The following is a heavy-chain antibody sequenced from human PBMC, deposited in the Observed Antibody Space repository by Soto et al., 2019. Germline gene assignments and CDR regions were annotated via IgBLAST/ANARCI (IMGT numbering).Heavy chain of an antibody. CDR3: ARVFCGGGDCYSYIDF. CDR1: GFTFTSYA. CDR2: INAGNGNT. D-gene: IGHD2-21*02. V-gene: IGHV1-3*01. Sequence: ASVKVSCKASGFTFTSYAMHWVRQAPGQRLEWMGWINAGNGNTKYSQKFQGRVTITRDTSASTAYMELRSLRSEDTAVYYCARVFCGGGDCYSYIDFSGQGILVSVSS. J-gene: IGHJ4*02.